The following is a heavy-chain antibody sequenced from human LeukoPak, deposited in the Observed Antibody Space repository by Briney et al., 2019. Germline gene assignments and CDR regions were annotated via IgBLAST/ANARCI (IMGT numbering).Heavy chain of an antibody. CDR2: IYYSGST. D-gene: IGHD3-22*01. J-gene: IGHJ4*02. Sequence: SETLSLTCAVSGGSISSSNWWSWVRQPPGKGLEWIGYIYYSGSTYYTPSLKSRVVISVDTSKNQFSLKLSSVTAADTAVYYCARHIATSIYYDSSGYCDYWGQGTLVTVSS. CDR3: ARHIATSIYYDSSGYCDY. CDR1: GGSISSSNW. V-gene: IGHV4-4*02.